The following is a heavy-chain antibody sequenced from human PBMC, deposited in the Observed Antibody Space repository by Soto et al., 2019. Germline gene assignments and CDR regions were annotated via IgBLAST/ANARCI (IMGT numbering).Heavy chain of an antibody. V-gene: IGHV1-24*01. D-gene: IGHD2-2*01. CDR1: GYTLTELS. CDR2: FDPEDGET. J-gene: IGHJ4*02. Sequence: GASVKVSCKVSGYTLTELSMHWVRQAPGKGLEWMGGFDPEDGETIYAQKFQGRVTMTEDTSTDTAYMELSSLRSEDTAVYYCATGGYCSSTSCLEFDYWGQGTLVTVSS. CDR3: ATGGYCSSTSCLEFDY.